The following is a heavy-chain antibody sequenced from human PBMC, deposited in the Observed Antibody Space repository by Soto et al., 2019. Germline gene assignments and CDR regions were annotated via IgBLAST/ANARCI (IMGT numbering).Heavy chain of an antibody. Sequence: PGGSLRLSCAVSGLTFSGSNMHWVRQASGKGLEWVGRIRIKADSYATAYAASVKGRFTISRDDSKNTAYLQMHSLKTEDTAVYYCTRGAFDIWGQGTMVTVSS. CDR3: TRGAFDI. V-gene: IGHV3-73*01. J-gene: IGHJ3*02. CDR1: GLTFSGSN. CDR2: IRIKADSYAT.